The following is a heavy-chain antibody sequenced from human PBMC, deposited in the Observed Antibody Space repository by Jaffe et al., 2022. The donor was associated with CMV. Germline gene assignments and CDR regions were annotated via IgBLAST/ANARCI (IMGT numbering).Heavy chain of an antibody. CDR1: GFTFSSYG. Sequence: QVQLVESGGGVVQPGRSLRLSCAASGFTFSSYGMHWVRQAPGKGLEWVAVIWYDGSNKYYADSVKGRFTISRDNSKNTLYLQMNSLRAEDTAVYYCARDQRNWHYYFDYWGQGTLVTVSS. D-gene: IGHD1-1*01. CDR2: IWYDGSNK. CDR3: ARDQRNWHYYFDY. J-gene: IGHJ4*02. V-gene: IGHV3-33*08.